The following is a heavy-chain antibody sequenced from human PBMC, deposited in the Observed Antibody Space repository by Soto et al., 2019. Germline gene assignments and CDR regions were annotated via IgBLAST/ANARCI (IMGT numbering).Heavy chain of an antibody. Sequence: SLRLSCASSGFTFSSYAMSCVRQAPGKGLEWVSAISGSGGSTYYADSVKGRFTISRDNSKNTLYLQMNSLRAEDTAVYYCAKDPSAITIFGVVILWGQGTLVTVSS. D-gene: IGHD3-3*01. CDR1: GFTFSSYA. CDR2: ISGSGGST. V-gene: IGHV3-23*01. CDR3: AKDPSAITIFGVVIL. J-gene: IGHJ4*02.